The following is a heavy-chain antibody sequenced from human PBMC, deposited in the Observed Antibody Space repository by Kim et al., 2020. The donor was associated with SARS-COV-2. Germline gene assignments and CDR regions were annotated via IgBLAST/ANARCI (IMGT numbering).Heavy chain of an antibody. V-gene: IGHV1-2*02. D-gene: IGHD4-17*01. CDR1: AYTFTGYY. Sequence: ASVKVSCKASAYTFTGYYIHWVRQAPGQGLEWMGWINPNSGGTNYGQKSQGRVTMTWDTSISTAYMDLSRLTSDDTAVYYCAAEGGNQYGDYGFPVHWGQGTLVTVSS. CDR3: AAEGGNQYGDYGFPVH. CDR2: INPNSGGT. J-gene: IGHJ4*02.